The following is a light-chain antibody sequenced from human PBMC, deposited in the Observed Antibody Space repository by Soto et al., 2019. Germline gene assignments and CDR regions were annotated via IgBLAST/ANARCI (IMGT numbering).Light chain of an antibody. J-gene: IGKJ1*01. Sequence: EIVLTQSPGTLSLSPGERATLSCRASQSVSSSYLAWYQQKPGQAPRLLTYGASSRATGIPDRFSGSGSGTDFTLTIRRLEPEDFAVYYCQQYGSSPWTFGQGTKV. CDR3: QQYGSSPWT. CDR1: QSVSSSY. CDR2: GAS. V-gene: IGKV3-20*01.